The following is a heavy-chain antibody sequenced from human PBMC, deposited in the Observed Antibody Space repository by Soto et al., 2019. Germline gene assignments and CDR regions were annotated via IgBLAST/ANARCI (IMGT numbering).Heavy chain of an antibody. CDR1: GFTFSSYG. D-gene: IGHD3-3*01. Sequence: GGSLRLSCAASGFTFSSYGMHWVRQAPGKGLEWVAVISYDGSNKYYADSVKGRFTISRDNSKNTLYLQMNSLRAEDTAVYYCAKDVSIFGVVIIPHRYYYYMDVWGKGTTVTVSS. V-gene: IGHV3-30*18. J-gene: IGHJ6*03. CDR3: AKDVSIFGVVIIPHRYYYYMDV. CDR2: ISYDGSNK.